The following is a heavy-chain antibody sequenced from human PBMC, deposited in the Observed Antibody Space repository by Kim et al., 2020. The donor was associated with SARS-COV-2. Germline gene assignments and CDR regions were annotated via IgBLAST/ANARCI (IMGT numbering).Heavy chain of an antibody. V-gene: IGHV3-23*01. CDR1: GFTFSSYA. CDR2: ISGSGGST. CDR3: AKDYRVLRYFDWYEGYFDY. Sequence: GGSLRLSCAASGFTFSSYAMSWVRQAPGKGLEWVSAISGSGGSTYYADSVKGRFTISRDNSKNTLYLQMNSLRAEDTAVYYCAKDYRVLRYFDWYEGYFDYWGQGTLVTVSS. D-gene: IGHD3-9*01. J-gene: IGHJ4*02.